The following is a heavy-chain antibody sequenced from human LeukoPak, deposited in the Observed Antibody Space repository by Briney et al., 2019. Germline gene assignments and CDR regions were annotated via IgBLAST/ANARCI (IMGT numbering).Heavy chain of an antibody. D-gene: IGHD3-16*02. Sequence: ASVKVSCKASGYTFTSYYMHWVRQAPGQGLEWMGWISAYNGNTNYAQKLQGRVTMTTDTSTSTAYMELRSLRSDGTAVYYCARERLRLGELSSSSSDYWGQGTLVTVSS. J-gene: IGHJ4*02. V-gene: IGHV1-18*04. CDR1: GYTFTSYY. CDR2: ISAYNGNT. CDR3: ARERLRLGELSSSSSDY.